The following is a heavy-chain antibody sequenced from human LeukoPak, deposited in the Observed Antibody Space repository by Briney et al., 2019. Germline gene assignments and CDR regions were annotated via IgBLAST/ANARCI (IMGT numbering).Heavy chain of an antibody. V-gene: IGHV3-21*01. CDR1: GFTFSSYS. Sequence: GGSLRLSCAASGFTFSSYSMNWVRQAPGKGLEWVSSISSSSSYIYYADSVKGRFTISRDNAKNSLYLQMNSLRAEDTAVYYCANIDWSSGWYSSVDYWGQGTLVTVSS. J-gene: IGHJ4*02. D-gene: IGHD6-19*01. CDR3: ANIDWSSGWYSSVDY. CDR2: ISSSSSYI.